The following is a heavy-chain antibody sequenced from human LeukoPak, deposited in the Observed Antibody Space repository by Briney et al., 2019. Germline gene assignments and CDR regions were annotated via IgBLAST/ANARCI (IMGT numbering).Heavy chain of an antibody. D-gene: IGHD2-15*01. Sequence: SGTLSLTCAVSGGSISSSNWWSWVRQPPGKGLEWIGEIYHSGSTYYNPSLKSRVTISVDTSKNQFSLKLSSVTAADTAVYYCARGGYCSGGSCYVLRYYYYYGMDVWGQGTTVTVSS. CDR2: IYHSGST. V-gene: IGHV4-4*02. CDR3: ARGGYCSGGSCYVLRYYYYYGMDV. J-gene: IGHJ6*02. CDR1: GGSISSSNW.